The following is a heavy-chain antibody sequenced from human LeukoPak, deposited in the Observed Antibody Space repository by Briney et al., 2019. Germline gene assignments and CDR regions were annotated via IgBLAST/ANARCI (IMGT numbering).Heavy chain of an antibody. Sequence: GASVKVSCKASGYTFNRYGSSWVRQAPGQGLEWIGWISGSNGNTNYAQRFQGRVTMTTDSSTSAAYMELRSLRSEDTAVYYCATLKYSSSWSWGQGTLVTVSS. CDR2: ISGSNGNT. J-gene: IGHJ5*02. CDR1: GYTFNRYG. CDR3: ATLKYSSSWS. V-gene: IGHV1-18*01. D-gene: IGHD6-13*01.